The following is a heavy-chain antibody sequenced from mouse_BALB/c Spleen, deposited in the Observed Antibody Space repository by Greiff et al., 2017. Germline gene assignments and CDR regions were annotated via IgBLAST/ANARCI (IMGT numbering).Heavy chain of an antibody. D-gene: IGHD2-4*01. CDR1: GFSLTSYG. Sequence: VKLVESGPDLVAPSQSLSITCTVSGFSLTSYGVHWVRQPPGKGLEWLVVIWSDGSTTYNSALKSRLSISKDNSKSQVFLKMNSLQTDDTAMYYCARHSYDYEGYFDYWGQGTTLTVSS. CDR3: ARHSYDYEGYFDY. CDR2: IWSDGST. V-gene: IGHV2-6-2*01. J-gene: IGHJ2*01.